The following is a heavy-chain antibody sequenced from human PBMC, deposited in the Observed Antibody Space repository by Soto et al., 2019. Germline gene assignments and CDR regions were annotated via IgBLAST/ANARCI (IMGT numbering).Heavy chain of an antibody. V-gene: IGHV1-2*02. CDR2: INPNSGGT. CDR1: GYTFTSYG. D-gene: IGHD2-15*01. CDR3: ARDMGYCSGGSCYPRYYFDY. J-gene: IGHJ4*02. Sequence: ASVKVSCKASGYTFTSYGISWVRQAPGQGLEWMGWINPNSGGTNYAQKFQGRVTMTRDTSISAAYMELSRLRSDDTAVYYCARDMGYCSGGSCYPRYYFDYWGQGTLVTVSS.